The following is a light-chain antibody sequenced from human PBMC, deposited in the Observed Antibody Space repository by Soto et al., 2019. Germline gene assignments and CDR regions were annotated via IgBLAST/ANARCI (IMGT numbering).Light chain of an antibody. CDR1: QGVSSY. J-gene: IGKJ1*01. CDR2: DAS. CDR3: QQYNKWPPWT. V-gene: IGKV3D-11*01. Sequence: EIVLTQSPATLSLSPGERATLSCRASQGVSSYLAWYQQKPGQAPRLLIYDASNRATGIPARFSGSGPGTNFTLTISSLEPEDFAVYYCQQYNKWPPWTYGQGTKVDIK.